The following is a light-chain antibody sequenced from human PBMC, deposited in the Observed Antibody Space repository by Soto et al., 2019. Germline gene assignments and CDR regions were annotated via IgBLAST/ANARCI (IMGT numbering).Light chain of an antibody. CDR2: DAS. Sequence: DIQMTQYPSTLSASVGDRVTITCRASQSISSWLAWYQQKPGKAPKLLIYDASSLESGVPSRFSGSGSGTEFTLTISSLQPDDFATYYCQQLHSYPITFGQGTRLEIK. V-gene: IGKV1-5*01. J-gene: IGKJ5*01. CDR1: QSISSW. CDR3: QQLHSYPIT.